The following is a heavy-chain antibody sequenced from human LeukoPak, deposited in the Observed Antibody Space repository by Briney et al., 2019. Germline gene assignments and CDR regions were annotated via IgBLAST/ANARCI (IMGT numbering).Heavy chain of an antibody. Sequence: ASVKVSCKASGYTFTDYNIHWVRRAPGQGLEWMGWISPNSGGTNYAQKFQGRVTMTRDTSISTAYMELSRLRSDDTAVYYCARETRRIAAAGTSASDYWGQGTLVTVSS. CDR3: ARETRRIAAAGTSASDY. V-gene: IGHV1-2*02. CDR2: ISPNSGGT. D-gene: IGHD6-13*01. J-gene: IGHJ4*02. CDR1: GYTFTDYN.